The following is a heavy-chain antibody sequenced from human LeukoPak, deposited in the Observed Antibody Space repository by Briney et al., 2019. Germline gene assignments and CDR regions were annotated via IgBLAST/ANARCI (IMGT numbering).Heavy chain of an antibody. CDR1: GYTFTGYY. V-gene: IGHV1-2*02. CDR2: INPNSGDR. J-gene: IGHJ5*02. CDR3: ARADRLAGGPYLIDP. D-gene: IGHD2-21*01. Sequence: ASVKVSCEASGYTFTGYYIHWVRQAPGQGLEWMGWINPNSGDRNSAQKFQGRVTMTRDTSITTVYMELNWLTSDDTAIYYCARADRLAGGPYLIDPWGQGTLVTVSS.